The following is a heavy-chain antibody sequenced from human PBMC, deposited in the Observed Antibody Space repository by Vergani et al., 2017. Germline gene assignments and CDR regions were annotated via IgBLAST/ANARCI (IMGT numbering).Heavy chain of an antibody. V-gene: IGHV2-5*01. CDR3: ARSPRVMAYYFDS. Sequence: QITLKESGPTLVKPTQSLTLTCTFSGFSLTTTGLAVGWIRQPPGKALEWLALIYWYDNTHYSPSLETRLTISKDTSKNQVVLKIIDVDPADSATYYCARSPRVMAYYFDSWGQGIQVAVSS. CDR2: IYWYDNT. CDR1: GFSLTTTGLA. J-gene: IGHJ4*02. D-gene: IGHD5-24*01.